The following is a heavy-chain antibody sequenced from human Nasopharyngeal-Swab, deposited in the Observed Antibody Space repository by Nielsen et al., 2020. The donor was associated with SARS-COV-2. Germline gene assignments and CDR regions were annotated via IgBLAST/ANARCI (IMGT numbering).Heavy chain of an antibody. D-gene: IGHD1-26*01. Sequence: GESLKISCATSGFTFSSYAMHWVRQAPGKGLEWVAVISSDGSDKFYADSVKGRFSISSDTSRSAVYLQMNSLRAEDTALYYCARTDRGGSYFSKYYYYMDVWGTGTTVTVSS. J-gene: IGHJ6*03. CDR3: ARTDRGGSYFSKYYYYMDV. CDR2: ISSDGSDK. CDR1: GFTFSSYA. V-gene: IGHV3-30*03.